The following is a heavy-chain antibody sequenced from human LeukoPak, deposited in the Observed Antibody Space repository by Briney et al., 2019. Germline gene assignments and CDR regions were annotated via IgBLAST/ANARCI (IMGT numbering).Heavy chain of an antibody. CDR2: IWYGGSNK. Sequence: GRSLRLSCAASGFTFSSYGMHWVRQAPGKGLEWVAVIWYGGSNKYYADSVKGRFTISRDNSKNTLYLQMNSLRAEDTAVYYCAKGSITMVRGVIIHFDYWGQGTLVTVSS. CDR3: AKGSITMVRGVIIHFDY. J-gene: IGHJ4*02. D-gene: IGHD3-10*01. CDR1: GFTFSSYG. V-gene: IGHV3-33*06.